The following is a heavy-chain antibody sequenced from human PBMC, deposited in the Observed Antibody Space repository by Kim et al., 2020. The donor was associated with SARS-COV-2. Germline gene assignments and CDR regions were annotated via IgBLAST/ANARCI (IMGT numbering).Heavy chain of an antibody. Sequence: GGSLRLSCAASGFTFSSYAMHWVRQAPGKGLEWVAVISYDGSNKYYADSVKGRFTISRDNSKNTLYLQMNSLRAEDTAVYYCAREWGPRTAPPGGMDVWGQGTTVTVSS. J-gene: IGHJ6*02. CDR2: ISYDGSNK. V-gene: IGHV3-30*04. D-gene: IGHD1-1*01. CDR3: AREWGPRTAPPGGMDV. CDR1: GFTFSSYA.